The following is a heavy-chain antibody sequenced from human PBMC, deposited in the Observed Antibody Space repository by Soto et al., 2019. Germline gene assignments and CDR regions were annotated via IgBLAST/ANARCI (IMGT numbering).Heavy chain of an antibody. J-gene: IGHJ6*02. CDR1: GYTFTGYY. CDR2: INPNSGGT. CDR3: ARGMTDLYYDILTGIRDYYGMDV. Sequence: ASVKVSCKASGYTFTGYYMHWVRQAPGQGLEWMGWINPNSGGTNYAQKFQGWVTMTRDTSISTAYMELSRLRSDDTAVYYCARGMTDLYYDILTGIRDYYGMDVWGQGTTVTVSS. V-gene: IGHV1-2*04. D-gene: IGHD3-9*01.